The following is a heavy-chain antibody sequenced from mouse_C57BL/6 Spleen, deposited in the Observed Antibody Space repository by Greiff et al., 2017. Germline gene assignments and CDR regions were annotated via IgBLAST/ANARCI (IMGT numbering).Heavy chain of an antibody. CDR1: GFTFSDYG. D-gene: IGHD2-1*01. V-gene: IGHV5-17*01. Sequence: EVKLVESGGGLVKPGGSLKLSCAASGFTFSDYGMHWVRQAPEKGLEWVAYISSGSSTIYYADTVKGRFTISRDNAKNTLFLQMTSLRSEDTAMYYCARDGNYVLDYWGQGTTLTVSS. J-gene: IGHJ2*01. CDR3: ARDGNYVLDY. CDR2: ISSGSSTI.